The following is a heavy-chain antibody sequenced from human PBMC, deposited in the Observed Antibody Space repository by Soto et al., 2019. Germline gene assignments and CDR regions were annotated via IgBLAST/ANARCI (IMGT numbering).Heavy chain of an antibody. CDR2: INHSGST. CDR3: ARCPHCSSTSCYRSGDY. J-gene: IGHJ4*02. V-gene: IGHV4-34*01. CDR1: GGSFSGYY. D-gene: IGHD2-2*02. Sequence: SETLSLTCAAYGGSFSGYYWSWTRQPTGKGLEWIGEINHSGSTNYNPSLKSRVTISVDTSKNQFSLKLSSVTAADTAVYYCARCPHCSSTSCYRSGDYWGQGTLVTVSS.